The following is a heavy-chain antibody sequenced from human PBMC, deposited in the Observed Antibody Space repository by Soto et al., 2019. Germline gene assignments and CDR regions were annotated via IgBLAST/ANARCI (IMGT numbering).Heavy chain of an antibody. Sequence: SETLSLTCAVYGGSFSGYYWSWIRQPPGKGLEWIGEINHSGSTNYNPSLKSRVTISVDTSKIQFSLKLSSVTAADTAVYYCARELGITMIVVARRWFDPWGQGTLVTVSS. V-gene: IGHV4-34*01. CDR2: INHSGST. CDR1: GGSFSGYY. D-gene: IGHD3-22*01. J-gene: IGHJ5*02. CDR3: ARELGITMIVVARRWFDP.